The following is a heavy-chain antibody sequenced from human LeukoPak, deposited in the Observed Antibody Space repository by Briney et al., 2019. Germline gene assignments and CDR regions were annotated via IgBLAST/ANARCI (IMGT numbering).Heavy chain of an antibody. Sequence: GEALKISCKGSGSRFTSYWSGWGRRVPGKGLEWMGIIYPGDSDTRYSPSSQAQVTISADPPISTAYLQSNSLKASDSAMYYCAGQSSTGWPFDPWGQGTLVTVSS. CDR1: GSRFTSYW. J-gene: IGHJ5*02. V-gene: IGHV5-51*01. CDR2: IYPGDSDT. CDR3: AGQSSTGWPFDP. D-gene: IGHD6-19*01.